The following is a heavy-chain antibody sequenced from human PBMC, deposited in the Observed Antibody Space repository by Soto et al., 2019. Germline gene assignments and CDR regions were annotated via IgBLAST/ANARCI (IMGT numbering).Heavy chain of an antibody. Sequence: TLSLTCTVSGASISSSSYYWGCIRQPPGKGLGGIASFYYSGSSSYIPSLKSRVTISVDTSKNQFSLKLSSVTAADTAVYYCARAHSLTIFGVVIMDYYFDYWGQGTLVTVS. D-gene: IGHD3-3*01. V-gene: IGHV4-39*02. J-gene: IGHJ4*02. CDR2: FYYSGSS. CDR3: ARAHSLTIFGVVIMDYYFDY. CDR1: GASISSSSYY.